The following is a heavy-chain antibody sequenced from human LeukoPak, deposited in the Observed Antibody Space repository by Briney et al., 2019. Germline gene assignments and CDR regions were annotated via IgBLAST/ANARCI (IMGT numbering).Heavy chain of an antibody. CDR3: ARGGPPLYYFDY. CDR2: ISSSSSYI. J-gene: IGHJ4*02. V-gene: IGHV3-21*01. D-gene: IGHD3-16*01. CDR1: GFTFSSYS. Sequence: GGSLRLSCAASGFTFSSYSMNWVRQAPGKGLEWVSSISSSSSYIYYADSVKGRFTISRDNAKNSLYLQMNSLRAEDTAVYYCARGGPPLYYFDYWGQGTLVTVSS.